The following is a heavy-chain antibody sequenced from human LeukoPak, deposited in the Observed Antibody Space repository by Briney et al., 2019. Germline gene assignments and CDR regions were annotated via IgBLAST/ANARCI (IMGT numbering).Heavy chain of an antibody. Sequence: GSVKVSCKASGYTFTSYGISWVRQAPGQGLEWMGWMNPNSGNTGYAQKFQGRVTITRNTSISTAYMELSSLRSEDTAVYYCARVGGRRSHWFDPWGQGTLVTVSS. D-gene: IGHD1-26*01. J-gene: IGHJ5*02. V-gene: IGHV1-8*03. CDR3: ARVGGRRSHWFDP. CDR1: GYTFTSYG. CDR2: MNPNSGNT.